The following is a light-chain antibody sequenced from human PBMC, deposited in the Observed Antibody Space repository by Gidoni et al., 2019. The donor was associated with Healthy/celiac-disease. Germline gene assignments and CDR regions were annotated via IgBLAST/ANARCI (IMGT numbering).Light chain of an antibody. V-gene: IGKV3-11*01. CDR2: DAS. Sequence: ELVFTQSPATLSLSPGQRATLSCRARQSVSCYIAWYQQKPGQAHRLLIYDASHRTTGIPARFRGSGSGPEFDLTISSRELEDYEFDYCQRRRNWPPVTFGPGTKVDIK. J-gene: IGKJ3*01. CDR1: QSVSCY. CDR3: QRRRNWPPVT.